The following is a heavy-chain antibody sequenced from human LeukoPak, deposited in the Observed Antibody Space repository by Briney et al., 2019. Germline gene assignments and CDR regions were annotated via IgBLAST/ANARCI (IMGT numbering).Heavy chain of an antibody. D-gene: IGHD6-6*01. CDR1: GFTFSSYA. CDR3: ARDSSSTYYFDY. V-gene: IGHV3-23*01. J-gene: IGHJ4*02. Sequence: GGSLRLSCAASGFTFSSYAMSWVRQAPGKGLEWVSAISGSGGSTYYADSVKGRFTISRDNSKNTLYLQMNSLRAEDTAVYYCARDSSSTYYFDYWGQGTLVTVSS. CDR2: ISGSGGST.